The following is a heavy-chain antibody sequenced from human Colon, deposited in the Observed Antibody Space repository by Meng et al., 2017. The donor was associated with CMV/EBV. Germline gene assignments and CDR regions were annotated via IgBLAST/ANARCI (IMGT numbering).Heavy chain of an antibody. Sequence: SQTPSLTCGVYGVSFSGNYWTWIRQSPEKGLEWIGEISHSGSTKYNPSLRSRVTISRDTSKNEFSLKLTSVTAADTALYYCARAPGPLSDGNPINTWGHGTLVTVSS. CDR2: ISHSGST. D-gene: IGHD4-23*01. CDR3: ARAPGPLSDGNPINT. J-gene: IGHJ4*01. CDR1: GVSFSGNY. V-gene: IGHV4-34*01.